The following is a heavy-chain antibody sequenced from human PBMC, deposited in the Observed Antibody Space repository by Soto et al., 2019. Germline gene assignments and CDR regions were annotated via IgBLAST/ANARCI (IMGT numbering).Heavy chain of an antibody. J-gene: IGHJ6*02. V-gene: IGHV1-2*04. CDR1: GYTFIGYY. CDR3: ARVGGGLASLGYYGMDV. D-gene: IGHD3-10*01. Sequence: QVQLVQSGAEVKKTGASVKVSCKASGYTFIGYYIHWVRQAPGQGLEWMGWINPNSGGTNYAQRFQGWVTMTRDRSISTAYMELSRLKSDDPAVYYCARVGGGLASLGYYGMDVWGQGTTVTVSS. CDR2: INPNSGGT.